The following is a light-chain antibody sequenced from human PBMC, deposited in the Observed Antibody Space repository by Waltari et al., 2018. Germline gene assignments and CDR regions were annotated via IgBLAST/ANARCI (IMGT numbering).Light chain of an antibody. CDR1: QNIRTY. CDR3: QQTYSDPRT. Sequence: DIQMTQSPPSLSASVGARVTITCRASQNIRTYLNWYPQTPGKAPRLLIYAAYTLRSGVPARFSASGSGTNFTLTISSLQPEDFATFYCQQTYSDPRTFGGGTKV. CDR2: AAY. V-gene: IGKV1-39*01. J-gene: IGKJ4*01.